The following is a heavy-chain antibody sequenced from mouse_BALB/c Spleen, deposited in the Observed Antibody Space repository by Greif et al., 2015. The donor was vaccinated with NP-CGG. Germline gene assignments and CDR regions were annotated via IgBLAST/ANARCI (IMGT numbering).Heavy chain of an antibody. CDR1: GYTFTDCY. CDR2: IYPGSGNT. V-gene: IGHV1-84*02. J-gene: IGHJ4*01. Sequence: QVQLQQSGPELVKPGASVKISCKASGYTFTDCYINWVRQKPGQGLEWIGWIYPGSGNTKYNEKFKGKATLTVDTSSSTAYMQLSSLTSEDTAVYFCASRTGTEAMDYWGQGTSVTVSS. CDR3: ASRTGTEAMDY. D-gene: IGHD4-1*01.